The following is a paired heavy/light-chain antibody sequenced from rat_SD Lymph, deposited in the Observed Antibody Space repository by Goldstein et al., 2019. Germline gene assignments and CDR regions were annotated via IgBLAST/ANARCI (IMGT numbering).Heavy chain of an antibody. D-gene: IGHD1-4*01. V-gene: IGHV5-7*01. Sequence: EVQLVESGGGLVQPGRSLKLSCAASGFTFSDYNMAWVRQAPKKGLEWVATISYDGSSTYYRDSVKGRFTISRDNAKSTLYLQMDSLRSEDTATYYCARPSTRGYFDFWGPGTMVTVSS. CDR3: ARPSTRGYFDF. CDR1: GFTFSDYN. J-gene: IGHJ1*01. CDR2: ISYDGSST.
Light chain of an antibody. CDR2: YTS. V-gene: IGKV10S9*01. CDR1: ENINNI. CDR3: QQGYTPPT. Sequence: DIKMTQSPSSLSASLGERVTISCRASENINNILAWYQKKEDGSVKLLIYYTSNLQSGVPSRFSGSGSGKDYSLTISGLESEDIATYYCQQGYTPPTFGAGTKLELK. J-gene: IGKJ2-1*01.